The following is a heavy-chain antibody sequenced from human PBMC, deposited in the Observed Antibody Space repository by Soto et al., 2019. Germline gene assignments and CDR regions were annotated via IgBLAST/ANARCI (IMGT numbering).Heavy chain of an antibody. D-gene: IGHD3-10*01. CDR3: AREEVAYYGSGSYNWFDP. Sequence: PSETLSLTCTVSGFSISSGTYYWNWIRQHPGKGLEWIGYIYDSGSTHYNPSLKSRVTISVDTSKNQFSLKLSSVTAADTAVYYCAREEVAYYGSGSYNWFDPWGQGTLVTVSS. CDR1: GFSISSGTYY. J-gene: IGHJ5*02. V-gene: IGHV4-31*02. CDR2: IYDSGST.